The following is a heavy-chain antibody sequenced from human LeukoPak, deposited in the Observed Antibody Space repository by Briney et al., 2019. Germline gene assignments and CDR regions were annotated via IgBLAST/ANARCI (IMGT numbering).Heavy chain of an antibody. V-gene: IGHV4-4*07. D-gene: IGHD3-16*01. Sequence: SETLSLTCTVSGDSISSYYWSWIRQPAGKGLEWIGRIYASGSTNYNPSLKSRVTMSLDTSKNQFSLNLSSVTAADTAVYYCARKTLPGNWFDPWGQGTLVTVSS. CDR2: IYASGST. J-gene: IGHJ5*02. CDR1: GDSISSYY. CDR3: ARKTLPGNWFDP.